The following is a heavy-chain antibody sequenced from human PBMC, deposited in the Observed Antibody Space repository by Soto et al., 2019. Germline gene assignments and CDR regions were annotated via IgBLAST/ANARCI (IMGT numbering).Heavy chain of an antibody. CDR2: ISSSSSYI. V-gene: IGHV3-21*01. Sequence: EVQLVESGGGLVKPGGSLRLSCAASGFTFSSYSMNWVRQAPGKGLEWVSSISSSSSYIYYADSVKGRFTISRDNAKNSLYLQMNSLRAEDTAVYYCATAIRTVTPDLVDYWGQGTLVTVSS. CDR3: ATAIRTVTPDLVDY. J-gene: IGHJ4*02. D-gene: IGHD4-17*01. CDR1: GFTFSSYS.